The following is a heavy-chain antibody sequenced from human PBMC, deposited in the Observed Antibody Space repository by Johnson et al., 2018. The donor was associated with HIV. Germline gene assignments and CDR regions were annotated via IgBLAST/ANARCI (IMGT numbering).Heavy chain of an antibody. V-gene: IGHV3-15*01. CDR1: GFTFSNAW. Sequence: MLLVESGGGLVKPGGSLRLSCAASGFTFSNAWMNWVRQAPGKGLEWVGRIKSKTDGGTIDYAAPVKDRLTISRDDSKNTLYLQMNSLKTEDTAVYYCTTGLSSGKGAFDIWGQGTMVTVSS. CDR2: IKSKTDGGTI. D-gene: IGHD5-12*01. CDR3: TTGLSSGKGAFDI. J-gene: IGHJ3*02.